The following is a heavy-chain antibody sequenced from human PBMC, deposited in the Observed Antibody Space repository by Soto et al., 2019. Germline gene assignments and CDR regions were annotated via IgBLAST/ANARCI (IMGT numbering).Heavy chain of an antibody. CDR1: GFTSWDYH. CDR3: VREGRSSTSCNTGCAFDI. CDR2: ISRSGSPI. J-gene: IGHJ3*02. Sequence: GGSLRLSCGASGFTSWDYHMSWIRQAPGKGLEWVSYISRSGSPIYYADSVKGRFTISRDNAENSLYLQMNSLRAEDTAVYYCVREGRSSTSCNTGCAFDIWGQGTMVTV. V-gene: IGHV3-11*01. D-gene: IGHD2-2*02.